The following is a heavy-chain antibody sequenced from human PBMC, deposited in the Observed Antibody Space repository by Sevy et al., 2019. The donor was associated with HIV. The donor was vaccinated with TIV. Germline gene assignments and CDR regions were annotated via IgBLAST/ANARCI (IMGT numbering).Heavy chain of an antibody. J-gene: IGHJ4*02. CDR3: ARKSGWKGDFDY. Sequence: SETLSLTCTVSGGSMNSGSYYWNWIRQPAGKGLEWIGRIYSSGTTTYNPSLKSRVTISVDTSKNQFSLKLTSVTAADTAMYYCARKSGWKGDFDYWGQGTLVTVSS. CDR1: GGSMNSGSYY. CDR2: IYSSGTT. V-gene: IGHV4-61*02. D-gene: IGHD6-19*01.